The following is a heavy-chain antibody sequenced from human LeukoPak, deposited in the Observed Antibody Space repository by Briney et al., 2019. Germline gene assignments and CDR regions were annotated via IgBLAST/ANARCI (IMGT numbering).Heavy chain of an antibody. CDR1: GLTFSDYY. CDR3: TTWSSYDSSGRDY. D-gene: IGHD3-22*01. J-gene: IGHJ4*02. CDR2: ISSSSSII. V-gene: IGHV3-11*01. Sequence: GGSLRLSCAASGLTFSDYYMTWIRQAPGKGLEWVSYISSSSSIIYYADSVKGRFTISRDNAKNSLFLQMNSLRAEDTAVYYCTTWSSYDSSGRDYWGQGTLVTVSS.